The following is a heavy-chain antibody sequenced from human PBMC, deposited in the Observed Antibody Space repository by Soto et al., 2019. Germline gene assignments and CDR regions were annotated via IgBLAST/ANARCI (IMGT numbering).Heavy chain of an antibody. CDR3: ARPSRPARPINWFDP. CDR2: ISYDGSNK. V-gene: IGHV3-30-3*01. CDR1: GFTFSSYA. Sequence: QVQLVESGGGVVQPGRSLRLSCAASGFTFSSYAMHWVRQAPGKGLEWVAVISYDGSNKYYADSVKGRFTISRDNSKNTLYLQMNSLRAEDTAVYYCARPSRPARPINWFDPWGQGTLVTVSS. D-gene: IGHD6-6*01. J-gene: IGHJ5*02.